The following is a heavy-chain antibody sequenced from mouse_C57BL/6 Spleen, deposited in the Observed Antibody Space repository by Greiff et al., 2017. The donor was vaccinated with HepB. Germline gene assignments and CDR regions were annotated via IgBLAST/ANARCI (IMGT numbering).Heavy chain of an antibody. CDR3: ARGGKVAPPMDY. Sequence: DVMLVESEGGLVQPGSSMKLSCTASGFTFSDYYMAWVRQVPEKGLEWVANINYDGSSTYYLDSLKSRFIISRDNAKNILYLQMSSLKSEDTATYYCARGGKVAPPMDYWGQGTSVTVSS. V-gene: IGHV5-16*01. D-gene: IGHD1-1*01. CDR1: GFTFSDYY. J-gene: IGHJ4*01. CDR2: INYDGSST.